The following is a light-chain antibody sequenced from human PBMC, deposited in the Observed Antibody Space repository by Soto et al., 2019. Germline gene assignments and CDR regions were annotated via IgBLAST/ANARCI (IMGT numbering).Light chain of an antibody. V-gene: IGLV1-40*01. J-gene: IGLJ3*02. Sequence: QSVLTQPPSVSGAPGQRVTISCSGSNSNIGAGYDVHWYQQLPGTAPKLLISANNIRPSGVPDRFSGSKSGTSASLAITGLQAEDEADYYCQSYDSSLSGSGVFGGGTQLTVL. CDR1: NSNIGAGYD. CDR2: ANN. CDR3: QSYDSSLSGSGV.